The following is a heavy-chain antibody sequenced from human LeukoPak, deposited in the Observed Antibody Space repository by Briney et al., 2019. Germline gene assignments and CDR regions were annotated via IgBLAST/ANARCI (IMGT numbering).Heavy chain of an antibody. J-gene: IGHJ6*02. CDR1: GFTFSSYA. V-gene: IGHV3-48*04. CDR3: AFGYSSSWYYYGMDV. CDR2: ISSSGSTI. Sequence: GGSLRLSCAASGFTFSSYAMSWVRQAPGKGLEWVSYISSSGSTIYYADSVKGRFTISRDNAKNSLYLQMNSLRAEDTAVYYCAFGYSSSWYYYGMDVWGQGTTVTVSS. D-gene: IGHD6-13*01.